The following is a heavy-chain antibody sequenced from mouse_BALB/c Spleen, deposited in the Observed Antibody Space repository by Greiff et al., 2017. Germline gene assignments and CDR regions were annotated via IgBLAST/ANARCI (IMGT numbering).Heavy chain of an antibody. CDR3: ARDYDYYFDY. CDR1: GNAFTNYL. V-gene: IGHV1-54*01. J-gene: IGHJ2*01. CDR2: INPGSGGT. D-gene: IGHD2-4*01. Sequence: VQLQQSGAELVRPGTSVKVSCKASGNAFTNYLIEWVKQRPGQGLEWIGVINPGSGGTNYNEKFKGKATLTADKSSSTAYMQLSSLTSDDSAVYFCARDYDYYFDYWGQGTTLTVSS.